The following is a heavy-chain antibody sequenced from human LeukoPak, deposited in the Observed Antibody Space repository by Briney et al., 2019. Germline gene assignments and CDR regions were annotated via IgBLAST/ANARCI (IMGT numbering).Heavy chain of an antibody. D-gene: IGHD2-21*01. J-gene: IGHJ6*03. CDR3: TRDLFLSGYYYYYYMDV. V-gene: IGHV3-49*03. CDR2: IRSKAYGGTT. Sequence: PGRSLRLSCTASGFTFGDYAMSWFRQAPGKGLEWVGFIRSKAYGGTTEYAASVKGRFTISRDDSKSIAYLQMNSLKTEDTAVYYCTRDLFLSGYYYYYYMDVWGKGTTVTVSS. CDR1: GFTFGDYA.